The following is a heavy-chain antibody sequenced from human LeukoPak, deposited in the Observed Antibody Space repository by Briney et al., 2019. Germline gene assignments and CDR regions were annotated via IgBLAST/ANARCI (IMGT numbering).Heavy chain of an antibody. CDR1: GYTFTTYG. CDR2: ISAYNGNT. D-gene: IGHD2-15*01. CDR3: ARGSMAFSGGNDDY. Sequence: ASVKVSCKASGYTFTTYGISWVRQAPGQGLEWMGWISAYNGNTKYAQKFQDRVTMTTDTSTNTAYMELRSLRSGDTAVYYCARGSMAFSGGNDDYWGQGTLVTVFS. V-gene: IGHV1-18*01. J-gene: IGHJ4*02.